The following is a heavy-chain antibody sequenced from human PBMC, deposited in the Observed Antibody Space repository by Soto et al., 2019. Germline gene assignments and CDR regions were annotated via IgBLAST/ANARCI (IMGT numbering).Heavy chain of an antibody. CDR3: ARSDYCGGDCYAFLDY. CDR1: GGTFRSYA. J-gene: IGHJ4*02. Sequence: QVQLVQSGAEVKKPGSSVRVSCKASGGTFRSYAISWVRQAPGQGREWIGGIIPIFGTANYAQKFQGRLTIIADESTSTAYMELSSLRSEDTAVYYCARSDYCGGDCYAFLDYWGQGTLVTVSS. D-gene: IGHD2-21*02. CDR2: IIPIFGTA. V-gene: IGHV1-69*12.